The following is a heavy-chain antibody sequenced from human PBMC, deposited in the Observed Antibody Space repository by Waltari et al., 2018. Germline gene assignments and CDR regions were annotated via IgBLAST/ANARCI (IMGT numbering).Heavy chain of an antibody. D-gene: IGHD3-22*01. CDR2: ISWDGGST. CDR3: AKSYYYDSSGYPGAPYFDY. J-gene: IGHJ4*02. CDR1: GFTFDDYT. Sequence: EVQLVESGGVVVQPGGSLRLSCAASGFTFDDYTMHWVRKAPGKGLEWVSLISWDGGSTYYADSVKGRFTISRDNSKNSLYLQMNSLRTEDTALYYCAKSYYYDSSGYPGAPYFDYWGQGTLVTVSS. V-gene: IGHV3-43*01.